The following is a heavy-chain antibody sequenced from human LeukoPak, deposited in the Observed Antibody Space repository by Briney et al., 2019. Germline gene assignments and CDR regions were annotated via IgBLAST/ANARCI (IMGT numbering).Heavy chain of an antibody. CDR1: GFTFSSYA. CDR3: AKGDFDWLPPLYYYYGMDV. V-gene: IGHV3-23*01. Sequence: PGGSLRLSCAASGFTFSSYAMSWVRQAPGKGLEWVSAISGSGGSTYYADSVKGRFTISRDNSKNTLYLQMNSLRAEDTAVYYCAKGDFDWLPPLYYYYGMDVWGQGTTVTVSS. CDR2: ISGSGGST. D-gene: IGHD3-9*01. J-gene: IGHJ6*02.